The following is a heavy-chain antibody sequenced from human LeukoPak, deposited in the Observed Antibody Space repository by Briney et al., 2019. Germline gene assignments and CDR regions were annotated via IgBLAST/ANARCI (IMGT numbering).Heavy chain of an antibody. Sequence: ASVKVSCKASGYTFTSYGISWVRQAPGQGLEWMGWISAYNGNTNYAQKLQGGVTMTTDTSTSTAYMELRSLRSDDTAVYYCARDAGYCSSTSCYSPRFDPWGQGTLVTVSS. CDR1: GYTFTSYG. CDR3: ARDAGYCSSTSCYSPRFDP. D-gene: IGHD2-2*01. V-gene: IGHV1-18*01. CDR2: ISAYNGNT. J-gene: IGHJ5*02.